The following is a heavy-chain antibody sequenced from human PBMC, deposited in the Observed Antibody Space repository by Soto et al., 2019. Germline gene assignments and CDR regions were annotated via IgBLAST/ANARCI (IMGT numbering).Heavy chain of an antibody. CDR2: IYHSGNT. CDR3: ARVKLAGRGSFHD. D-gene: IGHD3-3*02. J-gene: IGHJ4*02. CDR1: GYSITNGYY. V-gene: IGHV4-38-2*01. Sequence: SETLSLTGAVSGYSITNGYYWGWIRQPPGKGLEWIGSIYHSGNTYYNPSLKSRVTLSIDTSKNQFSLKLRSVTAADTAMYYCARVKLAGRGSFHDWGQGTLVTVSS.